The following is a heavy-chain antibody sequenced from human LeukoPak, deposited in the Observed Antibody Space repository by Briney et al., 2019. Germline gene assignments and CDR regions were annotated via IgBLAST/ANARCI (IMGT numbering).Heavy chain of an antibody. CDR3: AKDGRDGAFDI. CDR1: GFTFSDYY. V-gene: IGHV3-30*18. D-gene: IGHD1-26*01. J-gene: IGHJ3*02. CDR2: ISYDGSNK. Sequence: GGSLRLSCAASGFTFSDYYMSWIRQAPGKGLEWVAVISYDGSNKYYADSVKGRFTISRDNSKNTLYLQMNSLRAEDTAVFYCAKDGRDGAFDIWGQGTMVTVSS.